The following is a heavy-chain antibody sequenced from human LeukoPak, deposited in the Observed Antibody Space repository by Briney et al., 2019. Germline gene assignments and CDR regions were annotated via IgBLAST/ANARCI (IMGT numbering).Heavy chain of an antibody. CDR3: ARGATISSGWITFDP. Sequence: ASVKVSCKASGYTFTDYYMHWVRQAPGQGLEWMGWISAYNGNINYAQKLQGRVTMTTDTSTSTAYMELRSLRSDDTAVYYCARGATISSGWITFDPWGQGTLVTVSS. CDR2: ISAYNGNI. V-gene: IGHV1-18*04. J-gene: IGHJ5*02. CDR1: GYTFTDYY. D-gene: IGHD3-22*01.